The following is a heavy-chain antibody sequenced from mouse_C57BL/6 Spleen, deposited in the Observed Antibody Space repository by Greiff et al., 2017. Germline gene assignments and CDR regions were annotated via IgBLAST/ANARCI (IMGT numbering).Heavy chain of an antibody. D-gene: IGHD1-1*01. Sequence: EVQLHQSGPELVKPGASVKIPCKASGYTFTDYNMDWVKQSHGKSLEWIGDINPNNGGTIYNQKFKGKATLTVDKSSSTAYMELRSLTSEDTAVFYCARPYYGSYAMECWGQGTSVTVSS. CDR2: INPNNGGT. J-gene: IGHJ4*01. CDR1: GYTFTDYN. V-gene: IGHV1-18*01. CDR3: ARPYYGSYAMEC.